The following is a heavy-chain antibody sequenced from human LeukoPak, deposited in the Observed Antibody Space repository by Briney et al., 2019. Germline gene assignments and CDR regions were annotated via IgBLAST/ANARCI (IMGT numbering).Heavy chain of an antibody. J-gene: IGHJ4*02. CDR1: GITFNKAW. CDR3: TSVGYSDYVAAF. V-gene: IGHV3-15*01. Sequence: PGGSLRLSCAASGITFNKAWMSWVRQAPGKGLEWVGRIKSKDGGATIEYAAPVKGRFSISRDDSTSTLYLHMNSLKTEDTALYYCTSVGYSDYVAAFWGQGTLVTVSS. D-gene: IGHD1-26*01. CDR2: IKSKDGGATI.